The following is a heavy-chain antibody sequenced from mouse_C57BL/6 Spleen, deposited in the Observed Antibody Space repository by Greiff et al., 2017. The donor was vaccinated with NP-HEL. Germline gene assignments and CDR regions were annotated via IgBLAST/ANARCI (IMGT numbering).Heavy chain of an antibody. CDR1: GFTFSSYG. J-gene: IGHJ1*03. V-gene: IGHV5-6*01. CDR2: ISSGGSYT. Sequence: EVMLVESGGDLVKPGGSLKLSCAASGFTFSSYGMSWVRQTPDKRLEWVATISSGGSYTYYPDSVKGRFTISRDNAKNTLYLQMSRLKSEDTAMYYCARQVTTPHWYFDVWGTGTTVTVSS. D-gene: IGHD2-3*01. CDR3: ARQVTTPHWYFDV.